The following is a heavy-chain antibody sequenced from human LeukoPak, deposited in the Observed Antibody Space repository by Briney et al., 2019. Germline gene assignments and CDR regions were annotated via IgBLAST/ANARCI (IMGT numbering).Heavy chain of an antibody. CDR2: IRSKAYRGTT. Sequence: GGSLRLSCTASGFTFGDHAMSWVRQAPGKGLEWVGFIRSKAYRGTTEYAASVKGRFTISRDDSKSIAYLQTNSLETEDTAVYFCTRGPIWLYYGMDVWGQGTTVIVSS. J-gene: IGHJ6*02. D-gene: IGHD3-9*01. CDR3: TRGPIWLYYGMDV. V-gene: IGHV3-49*04. CDR1: GFTFGDHA.